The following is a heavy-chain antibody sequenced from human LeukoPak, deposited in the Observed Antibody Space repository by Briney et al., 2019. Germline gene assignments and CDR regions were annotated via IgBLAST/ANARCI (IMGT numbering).Heavy chain of an antibody. V-gene: IGHV5-10-1*04. D-gene: IGHD6-6*01. CDR3: ARRAEYSSSPTDY. CDR2: VDPYDSNV. CDR1: GFTFTNYW. J-gene: IGHJ4*02. Sequence: HGESLKISCQGSGFTFTNYWISWVRQMPGKGLEWMGKVDPYDSNVNYSPSFQGQVTISADKSISTAYLQWSSLKASDTAMYYCARRAEYSSSPTDYWGQGTLVTVSS.